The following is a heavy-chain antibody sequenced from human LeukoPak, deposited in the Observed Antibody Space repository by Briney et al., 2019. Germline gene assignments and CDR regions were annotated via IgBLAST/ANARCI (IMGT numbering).Heavy chain of an antibody. CDR1: GFTFSSYG. J-gene: IGHJ4*02. V-gene: IGHV3-33*01. D-gene: IGHD6-13*01. CDR3: ARDLRPGIAAGLFDY. Sequence: QPGRSLRLSCAASGFTFSSYGMHWVRQAPGKGLEWVAVIWYDGSNKYYADSEKGRFTISRDNSKNTLYLQMNSLRAEDTAVYYCARDLRPGIAAGLFDYWGQGTLVTVSS. CDR2: IWYDGSNK.